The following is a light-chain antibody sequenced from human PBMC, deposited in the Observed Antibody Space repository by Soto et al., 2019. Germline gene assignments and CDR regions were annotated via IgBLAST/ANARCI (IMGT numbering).Light chain of an antibody. Sequence: EIVLTQSPGTLSLSPGERATLSCRASQSISSSLAWYQQKPGQAPRLLIHGASTRATGNPGRFSGSGSGAEFTLTISSLQSEDFALYYCQQYYDWPPTFGQGTKVDIK. CDR2: GAS. CDR1: QSISSS. CDR3: QQYYDWPPT. J-gene: IGKJ1*01. V-gene: IGKV3-15*01.